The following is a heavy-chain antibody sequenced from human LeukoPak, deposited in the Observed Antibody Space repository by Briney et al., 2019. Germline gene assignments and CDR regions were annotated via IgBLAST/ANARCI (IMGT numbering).Heavy chain of an antibody. Sequence: SQTLSLTCAISGDSVSSNSSALNWIRQSPSRGLEWLGRTYYRSKWYNESAVSVKSRITINPDTSKNQFSLQLNSVTPDDTAVYYCKRGVGPTWSLYYFDSWGQGTLVAVSS. D-gene: IGHD1-26*01. CDR2: TYYRSKWYN. J-gene: IGHJ4*02. CDR1: GDSVSSNSSA. CDR3: KRGVGPTWSLYYFDS. V-gene: IGHV6-1*01.